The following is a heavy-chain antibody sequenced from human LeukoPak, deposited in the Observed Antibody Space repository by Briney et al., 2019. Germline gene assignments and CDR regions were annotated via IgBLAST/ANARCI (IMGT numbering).Heavy chain of an antibody. Sequence: EASVKVSCKAPGGTFSSYAISWVRQAPGQGLEWMGGIIPIFGTANYAQKFQGRVTITADESTSTAYMELSSLRSEDTAVYYCARIVVVAAISWFDPWGQGTLVTGSS. D-gene: IGHD2-15*01. CDR1: GGTFSSYA. V-gene: IGHV1-69*13. CDR3: ARIVVVAAISWFDP. J-gene: IGHJ5*02. CDR2: IIPIFGTA.